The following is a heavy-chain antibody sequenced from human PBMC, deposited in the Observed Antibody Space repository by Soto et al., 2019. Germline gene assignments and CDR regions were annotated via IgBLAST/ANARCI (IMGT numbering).Heavy chain of an antibody. CDR3: AKVGGYCSGGSCYLAEYFQH. CDR1: GFTFSSYA. Sequence: GGSLRLSCAASGFTFSSYAMSWVRQAPGKGLEWVSAISGSGGSTYYADSVKGRFTISRDNSKNTLYLQMNSLRAEDTAVYYCAKVGGYCSGGSCYLAEYFQHWGQGTLVTVSS. D-gene: IGHD2-15*01. J-gene: IGHJ1*01. CDR2: ISGSGGST. V-gene: IGHV3-23*01.